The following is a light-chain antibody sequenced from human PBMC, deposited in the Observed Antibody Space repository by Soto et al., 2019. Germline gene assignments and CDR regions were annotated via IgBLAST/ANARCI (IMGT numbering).Light chain of an antibody. CDR3: QQYGDSPLT. J-gene: IGKJ3*01. CDR2: GAS. Sequence: EVVLTQSPGTLSLSPGERATLSCRASQNVYINSLAWYQQRPGQTPRLLIYGASTRAAAIPARFSGSGSGADFALSIDGLEPEDFAIYYCQQYGDSPLTFGPGTRVD. V-gene: IGKV3-20*01. CDR1: QNVYINS.